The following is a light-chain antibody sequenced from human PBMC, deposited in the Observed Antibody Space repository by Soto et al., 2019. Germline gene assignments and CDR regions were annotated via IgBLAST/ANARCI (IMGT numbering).Light chain of an antibody. CDR3: WSYAASFV. CDR2: EGN. Sequence: QSALAQPASVSGSPGQSITISCAGTSSDVSWYQQHPGKAPRLVIYEGNKRPSGISNRFSGSKSGNTASLTISGLQAEDEADYSCWSYAASFVFGTGTKLTVL. J-gene: IGLJ1*01. V-gene: IGLV2-23*01. CDR1: SSDV.